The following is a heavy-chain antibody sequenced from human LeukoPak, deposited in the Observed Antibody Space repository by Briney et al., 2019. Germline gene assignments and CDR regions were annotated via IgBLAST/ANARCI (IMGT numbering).Heavy chain of an antibody. J-gene: IGHJ4*02. D-gene: IGHD3-3*01. CDR2: IYYSGST. CDR3: ARSRITDFWSRQTVDY. CDR1: GGSISSSSYY. Sequence: PSETLSLTCTVSGGSISSSSYYWGWIRQPPGKGLEWIGSIYYSGSTYYNPSLKSRVTISVDTSKNQFSLKLSSVTAADTAVYYCARSRITDFWSRQTVDYWGQGTLVTVSS. V-gene: IGHV4-39*01.